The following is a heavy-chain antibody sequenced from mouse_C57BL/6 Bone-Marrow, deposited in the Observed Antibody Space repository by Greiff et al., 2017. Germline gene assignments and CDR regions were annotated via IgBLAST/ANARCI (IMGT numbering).Heavy chain of an antibody. CDR3: ARKDGCGYYFDY. CDR2: IDPSDSYT. Sequence: QVQLQPPGAELVMPGASVKLSCKASGYTFTSYWMHWVKQRPGQGLEWIGEIDPSDSYTNYNQKFKGKSTLTVDKSSSTAYMQLSSLTSEDSAVYYCARKDGCGYYFDYWGQGTTLTVSS. V-gene: IGHV1-69*01. CDR1: GYTFTSYW. D-gene: IGHD2-3*01. J-gene: IGHJ2*01.